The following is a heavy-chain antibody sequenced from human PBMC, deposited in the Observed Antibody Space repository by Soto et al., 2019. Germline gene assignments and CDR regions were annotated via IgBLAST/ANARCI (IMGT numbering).Heavy chain of an antibody. CDR3: ARTPLTYSSSWYWFDP. J-gene: IGHJ5*02. CDR2: FSYSGST. Sequence: SETLSLTCTVSGGSIGIYNWNWIRQSPGNGLEWSGYFSYSGSTNYNPSLKSRVTLSGGTSKNQFSLKLNSVTAADTAVYYCARTPLTYSSSWYWFDPWGQGTLVTVSS. V-gene: IGHV4-59*01. D-gene: IGHD6-13*01. CDR1: GGSIGIYN.